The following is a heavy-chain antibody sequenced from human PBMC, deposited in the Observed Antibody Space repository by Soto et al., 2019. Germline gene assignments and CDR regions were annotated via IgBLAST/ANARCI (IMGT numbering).Heavy chain of an antibody. CDR2: IIPIFRTP. Sequence: QVQLVQSGAEVKKPGSSVKVSCKASGDTFSSFAISWVRQAPGQGLEWMGGIIPIFRTPKYAQKFQGRVTITADEATSTAYMELSSLRSEDTGVYYCARDKDREQLGRNYYYALEVWGQATTVIVSS. D-gene: IGHD1-1*01. V-gene: IGHV1-69*12. J-gene: IGHJ6*01. CDR3: ARDKDREQLGRNYYYALEV. CDR1: GDTFSSFA.